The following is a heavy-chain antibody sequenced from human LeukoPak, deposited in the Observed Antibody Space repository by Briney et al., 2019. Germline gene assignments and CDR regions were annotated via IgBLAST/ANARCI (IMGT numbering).Heavy chain of an antibody. J-gene: IGHJ6*04. Sequence: SQTLSLTCTVSGGPISSYYWSWLRQPPGKGLEWSGYIYYSGGTSYNPSLKSRVTISIYTSKKHFSLSRCSVTTPDPAVYYCAREGHIWFGDLGNVWGEGTTVTVSS. CDR2: IYYSGGT. D-gene: IGHD3-10*01. CDR1: GGPISSYY. CDR3: AREGHIWFGDLGNV. V-gene: IGHV4-59*01.